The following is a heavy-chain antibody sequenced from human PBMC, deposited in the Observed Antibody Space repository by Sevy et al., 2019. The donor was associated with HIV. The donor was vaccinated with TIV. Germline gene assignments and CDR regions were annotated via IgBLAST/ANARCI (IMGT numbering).Heavy chain of an antibody. Sequence: ASVKVSCKASGYTFTSYGISWVRQAPGQGLEWMGLISAYNGNTNYAQKLQGRVTMTKDTSTSPAYMELRSLRSDDTAVYYCAREVDLSYGNFFQHWGQGTLVTVSS. D-gene: IGHD4-17*01. J-gene: IGHJ1*01. V-gene: IGHV1-18*01. CDR3: AREVDLSYGNFFQH. CDR2: ISAYNGNT. CDR1: GYTFTSYG.